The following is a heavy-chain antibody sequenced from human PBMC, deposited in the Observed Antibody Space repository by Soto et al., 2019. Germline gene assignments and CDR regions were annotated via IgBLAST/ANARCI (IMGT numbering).Heavy chain of an antibody. Sequence: QVQLVESGGGVVQPGRSLRLSCAASGFTFSSYGMHWVRQAPGKGLGWVAVISYDGSNKYYADSVKGRFTISRDNSKNTLYLQMNSLRAEDTAVYYCAKLPMAVAGEFDYWGQGTLVTVSS. CDR1: GFTFSSYG. CDR3: AKLPMAVAGEFDY. V-gene: IGHV3-30*18. J-gene: IGHJ4*02. D-gene: IGHD6-19*01. CDR2: ISYDGSNK.